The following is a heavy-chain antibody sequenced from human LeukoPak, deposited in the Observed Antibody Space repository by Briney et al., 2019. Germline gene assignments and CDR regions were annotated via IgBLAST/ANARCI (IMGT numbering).Heavy chain of an antibody. Sequence: ASVKVSCKASGGTFSSYAISWVRQAPGQGLEWMGRIIPILGIANCAQKFQGRVTITADKSTSTAYMELSSLRSEDTAVYYCASGGSMTTSGKYGYWGQGTLVTVSS. CDR2: IIPILGIA. D-gene: IGHD4-17*01. V-gene: IGHV1-69*04. CDR1: GGTFSSYA. CDR3: ASGGSMTTSGKYGY. J-gene: IGHJ4*02.